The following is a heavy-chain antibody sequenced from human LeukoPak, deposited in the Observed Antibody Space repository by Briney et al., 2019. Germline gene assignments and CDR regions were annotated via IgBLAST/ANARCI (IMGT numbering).Heavy chain of an antibody. J-gene: IGHJ4*02. D-gene: IGHD6-6*01. CDR1: GYTFTAYY. CDR2: INPNSGNT. V-gene: IGHV1-2*06. CDR3: ARGNSISLFE. Sequence: ASVKVSCKASGYTFTAYYMHWVRQAPGQGLEWMGRINPNSGNTNYAQKFQGRVTMTRDTSISTAYMELSRLRSDDTAVYCCARGNSISLFEWGQGTLSPSPQ.